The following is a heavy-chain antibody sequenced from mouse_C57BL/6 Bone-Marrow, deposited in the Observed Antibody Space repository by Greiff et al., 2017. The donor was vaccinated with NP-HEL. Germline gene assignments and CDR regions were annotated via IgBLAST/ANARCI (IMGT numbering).Heavy chain of an antibody. J-gene: IGHJ4*01. V-gene: IGHV5-16*01. CDR1: GFTFSDYY. CDR3: AREAGLQRRTYAMDY. CDR2: INYDGSST. Sequence: EVHLVESEGGLVQPGSSMKLSCTASGFTFSDYYMAWVRQVPEKGLEWVANINYDGSSTYYLDSFKSRFIISRDNAKNILYLQMSSLKSEDTATYYCAREAGLQRRTYAMDYWGQGTSVTVSA. D-gene: IGHD1-1*01.